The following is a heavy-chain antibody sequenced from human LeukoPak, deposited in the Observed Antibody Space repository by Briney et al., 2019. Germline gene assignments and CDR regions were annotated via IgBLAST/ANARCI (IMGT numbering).Heavy chain of an antibody. CDR1: GFTFSSYA. CDR3: AKHKEDYGDSCLDDS. J-gene: IGHJ5*01. CDR2: ISGSGGRT. V-gene: IGHV3-23*01. D-gene: IGHD4-17*01. Sequence: GGSLRLSCAASGFTFSSYAMSWVRQAPGKGLAWVSGISGSGGRTYYADSVKGRFTISRDNSKNTLYLQMSSLRAEDTAVDYCAKHKEDYGDSCLDDSWGQGALVTVSS.